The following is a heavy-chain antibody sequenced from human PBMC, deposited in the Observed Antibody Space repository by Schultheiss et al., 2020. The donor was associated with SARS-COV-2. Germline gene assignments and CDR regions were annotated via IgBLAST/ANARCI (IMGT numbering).Heavy chain of an antibody. CDR3: ARGTDFWSGYMEFDP. CDR2: IYYSGST. D-gene: IGHD3-3*01. Sequence: SETLSLTCTVSGGSISSGGYYWSWIRQPPGKGLEWIGYIYYSGSTNYNPSLKSRVTMSVDTSKNQFSLKLSSVTAADTAVYYCARGTDFWSGYMEFDPWGQGTLVTVSS. CDR1: GGSISSGGYY. J-gene: IGHJ5*02. V-gene: IGHV4-61*08.